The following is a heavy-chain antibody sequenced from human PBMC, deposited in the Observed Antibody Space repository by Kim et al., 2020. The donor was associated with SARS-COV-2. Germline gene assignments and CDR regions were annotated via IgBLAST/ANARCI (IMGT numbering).Heavy chain of an antibody. D-gene: IGHD6-19*01. J-gene: IGHJ6*02. CDR2: FDPEDGET. CDR1: GYTLTELS. CDR3: ATAPAVAGTPPLGYYYYGMDV. Sequence: ASVKVSCKVSGYTLTELSMHWVRQAPGKGLEWMGGFDPEDGETIYAQKFQGRVTMTEDTSTDTAYMELSSLRSEDTAVYYCATAPAVAGTPPLGYYYYGMDVWGQGTMVTVS. V-gene: IGHV1-24*01.